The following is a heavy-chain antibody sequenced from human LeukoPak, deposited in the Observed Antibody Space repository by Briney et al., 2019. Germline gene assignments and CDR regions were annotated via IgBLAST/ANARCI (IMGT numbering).Heavy chain of an antibody. Sequence: GGSLRLSCAASAFTFRDYYMSWIRQAPGKGLEWISYISTNGGTKYYADSVKGRFTISRDNTENSLFLQMDSLRAEDTAVYYCARFRFASSWPYGVDVWGQGTTVTVSS. V-gene: IGHV3-11*01. CDR1: AFTFRDYY. D-gene: IGHD6-13*01. CDR3: ARFRFASSWPYGVDV. J-gene: IGHJ6*02. CDR2: ISTNGGTK.